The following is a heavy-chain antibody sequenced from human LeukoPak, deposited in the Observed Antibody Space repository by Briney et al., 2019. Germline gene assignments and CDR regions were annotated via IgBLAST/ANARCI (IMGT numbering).Heavy chain of an antibody. CDR1: GYTFTGYY. Sequence: GASVKVSCKASGYTFTGYYMHWVRQAPGQGLEWMGWINPNSGGTNYAQKFQSRVTMTRDTSISTAYMELSRLRSDDTAVYYCAVPPLYYYDSSGYSGDHAFDIWGQGTMVTVSS. CDR3: AVPPLYYYDSSGYSGDHAFDI. D-gene: IGHD3-22*01. J-gene: IGHJ3*02. V-gene: IGHV1-2*02. CDR2: INPNSGGT.